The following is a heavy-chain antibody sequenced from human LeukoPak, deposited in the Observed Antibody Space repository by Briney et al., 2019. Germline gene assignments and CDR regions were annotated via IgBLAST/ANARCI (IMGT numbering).Heavy chain of an antibody. CDR3: AKRRNYFDY. Sequence: SGTLSLTCAVSGDSISNTYWWNWVRPPPGKGLEWIGEIYHSGITNYNPSLKSRVTVSVDKSKNQFSLKLTSVTAADTAVYYCAKRRNYFDYWGQGTLVTVSS. D-gene: IGHD1-1*01. CDR2: IYHSGIT. V-gene: IGHV4-4*02. J-gene: IGHJ4*02. CDR1: GDSISNTYW.